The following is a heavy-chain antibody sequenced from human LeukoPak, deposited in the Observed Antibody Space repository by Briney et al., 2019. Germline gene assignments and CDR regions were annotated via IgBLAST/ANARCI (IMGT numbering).Heavy chain of an antibody. Sequence: SETLSLTCAVYGGSFSGYYWSWIRQPPGKGLEWIGEINHSGSTNYNPSLKSRVTISVDTSKNQFSLKLSSVTAADTAVYYCARRIQSVAGNNWFDPWGQGTLVTVSS. D-gene: IGHD6-19*01. V-gene: IGHV4-34*01. CDR1: GGSFSGYY. CDR2: INHSGST. CDR3: ARRIQSVAGNNWFDP. J-gene: IGHJ5*02.